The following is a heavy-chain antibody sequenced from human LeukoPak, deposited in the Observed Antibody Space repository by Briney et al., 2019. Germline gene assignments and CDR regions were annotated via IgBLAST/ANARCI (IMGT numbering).Heavy chain of an antibody. V-gene: IGHV3-74*01. CDR1: GFSFSNYW. D-gene: IGHD2-2*01. CDR2: IKSDGST. CDR3: ARDSIIIVPAALDY. Sequence: GGSLRLSCAASGFSFSNYWMHWVRQAPGKGLVWVSRIKSDGSTSYADSVKGRFTISRDNAKNTLYLQMNSLRAEDTAVYYCARDSIIIVPAALDYWGQGALVTISS. J-gene: IGHJ4*02.